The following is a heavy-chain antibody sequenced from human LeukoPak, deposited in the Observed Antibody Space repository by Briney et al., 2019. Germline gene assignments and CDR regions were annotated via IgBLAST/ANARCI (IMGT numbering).Heavy chain of an antibody. CDR1: GGTFSSYA. CDR2: IIPIFGTA. D-gene: IGHD3-10*01. V-gene: IGHV1-69*13. CDR3: ARPAYGSGSQPPDY. Sequence: SVKVSCKASGGTFSSYAISWVRQAPGQGLEWMGGIIPIFGTANYAQKFQGRVTITADESTSTAYMELSSLRSEDTAVYYCARPAYGSGSQPPDYWGQGTMVIVSS. J-gene: IGHJ4*02.